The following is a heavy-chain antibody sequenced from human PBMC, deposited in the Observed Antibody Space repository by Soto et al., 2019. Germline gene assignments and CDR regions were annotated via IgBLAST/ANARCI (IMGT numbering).Heavy chain of an antibody. CDR2: ISGSGGST. V-gene: IGHV3-23*01. Sequence: GGSLRLSCAASGFTFSSYAMSWVRQAPGKGLERVSAISGSGGSTYYADSVKGRFTISRDNSKNTLYLQMNSLRAEDTAVYYCASNSECRGGSCYSVGWGQGTMVTVSS. J-gene: IGHJ3*01. CDR1: GFTFSSYA. CDR3: ASNSECRGGSCYSVG. D-gene: IGHD2-15*01.